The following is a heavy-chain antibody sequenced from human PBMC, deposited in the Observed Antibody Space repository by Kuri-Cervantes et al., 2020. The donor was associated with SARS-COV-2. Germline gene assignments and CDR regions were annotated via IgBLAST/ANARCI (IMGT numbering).Heavy chain of an antibody. D-gene: IGHD1-26*01. Sequence: GGSLRLSCAASGFTFGSHAMAWVRQAPGKGLEWVSTISGSGGSTYYADSVKGRFTISRDNSKNTLYLQMNSLRAEDTAVYFCAKTDVGWGANFDYWGQGTLVTVSS. CDR1: GFTFGSHA. J-gene: IGHJ4*02. CDR2: ISGSGGST. CDR3: AKTDVGWGANFDY. V-gene: IGHV3-23*01.